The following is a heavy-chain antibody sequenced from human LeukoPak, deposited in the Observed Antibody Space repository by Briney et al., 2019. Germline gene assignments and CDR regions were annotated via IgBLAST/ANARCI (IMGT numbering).Heavy chain of an antibody. CDR2: ISAYNGNT. CDR1: GYTFTSYG. V-gene: IGHV1-18*01. Sequence: ASVKVSCKASGYTFTSYGIIRVRQAPGQGLEWMGWISAYNGNTNYAQKFQGRVTVTTDTSTSTAYMDLRSLRSDDTAVYYCARGIISTPVYGMDVWGQGTTDTVSS. D-gene: IGHD3-10*01. CDR3: ARGIISTPVYGMDV. J-gene: IGHJ6*02.